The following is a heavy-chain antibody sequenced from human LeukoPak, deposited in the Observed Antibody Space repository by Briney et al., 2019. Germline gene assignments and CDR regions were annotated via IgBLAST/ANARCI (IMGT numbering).Heavy chain of an antibody. D-gene: IGHD2-2*01. V-gene: IGHV3-30*02. J-gene: IGHJ4*02. CDR3: ARDRESYYCTSTSCYLDY. Sequence: AGGSLRLSCAACGFTFSSYGMHWVRQAPGKGLEGVAFIRYDGSNKYYADSVKGRFTISRDNSKNTLYLQMNSLRAEDTAVYYCARDRESYYCTSTSCYLDYWGQGTLVTVSS. CDR2: IRYDGSNK. CDR1: GFTFSSYG.